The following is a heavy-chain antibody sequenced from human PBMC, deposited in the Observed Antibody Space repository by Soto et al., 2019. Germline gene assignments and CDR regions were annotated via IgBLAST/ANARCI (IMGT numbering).Heavy chain of an antibody. CDR3: TRRGLTSGKFDL. Sequence: QVQLQESGPGLVKPSQTLSLTCTVSGDSMNNGGYYWTWIRQLPGKGLAWIGYNYYSGTSYYNTSLKSRASISLDTSKTRFSLQLRSVTAADTAVYYCTRRGLTSGKFDLWGQGTLVTVSS. CDR1: GDSMNNGGYY. V-gene: IGHV4-31*03. D-gene: IGHD6-19*01. J-gene: IGHJ5*02. CDR2: NYYSGTS.